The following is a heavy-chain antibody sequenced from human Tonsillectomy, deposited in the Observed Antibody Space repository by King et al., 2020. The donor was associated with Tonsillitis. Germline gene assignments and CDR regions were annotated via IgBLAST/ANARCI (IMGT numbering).Heavy chain of an antibody. CDR2: IRYDGSNK. V-gene: IGHV3-30*02. CDR3: AKAGGEVVTATHFDY. CDR1: GFTFSSYG. J-gene: IGHJ4*02. D-gene: IGHD2-21*02. Sequence: VQLVESGGGVVQPGGSLRLSCAASGFTFSSYGMHWVRQAPGKGLEWVAFIRYDGSNKYYADSVKGRFTISRDNSKNTLYLQMNSLRAEDTAVYYCAKAGGEVVTATHFDYWGQGTLVTVSS.